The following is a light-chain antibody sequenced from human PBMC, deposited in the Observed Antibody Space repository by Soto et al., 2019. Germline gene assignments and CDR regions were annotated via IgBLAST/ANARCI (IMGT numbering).Light chain of an antibody. J-gene: IGKJ3*01. CDR1: QSIDTW. CDR2: RAS. CDR3: QRYDTYSGT. Sequence: DIKMTQSPSTLSASVGDRVTITCRASQSIDTWLAWYQQKPGKAPKLLIYRASSLESGVPSRFSGSGSGTEFTLTISRLQPDDFSTYYCQRYDTYSGTFGPGTKVDIK. V-gene: IGKV1-5*03.